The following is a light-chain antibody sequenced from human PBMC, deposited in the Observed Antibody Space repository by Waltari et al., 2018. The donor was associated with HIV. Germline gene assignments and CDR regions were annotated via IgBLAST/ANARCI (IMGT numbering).Light chain of an antibody. CDR3: QQYYNAPYT. CDR2: WAS. J-gene: IGKJ2*01. Sequence: IVMTQSPDSLAVSLGERATINCKSSQSVLYSSNNNNYLTWYQQKPGQPPKLLIYWASTRESVVPDRFSGSGSGTDFTLTISNLQAEDVAVYYCQQYYNAPYTFGQGTKLEIK. CDR1: QSVLYSSNNNNY. V-gene: IGKV4-1*01.